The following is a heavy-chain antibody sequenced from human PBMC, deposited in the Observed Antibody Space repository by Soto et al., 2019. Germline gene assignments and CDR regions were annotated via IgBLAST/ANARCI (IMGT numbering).Heavy chain of an antibody. D-gene: IGHD2-2*01. CDR1: GYTFTSYD. Sequence: QVQLVQSGAEVKKPGASVKVSCKASGYTFTSYDINWVRQATGQGLEWMGWMNPNSGNTGYAQKCQGRVTIPADKSTSTAYMELSSLSSEDTAVYYCARGVLGYCSSTSCFHFDYWGQGTLVTVSS. J-gene: IGHJ4*02. CDR3: ARGVLGYCSSTSCFHFDY. CDR2: MNPNSGNT. V-gene: IGHV1-8*01.